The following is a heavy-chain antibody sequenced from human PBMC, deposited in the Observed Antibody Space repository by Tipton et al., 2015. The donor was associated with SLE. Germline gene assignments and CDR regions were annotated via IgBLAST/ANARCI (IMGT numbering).Heavy chain of an antibody. Sequence: LRLSCAVYGGSFSGYYWSWIRQPPGKGLEWIGEINHSGSTNYNPSLKSRVTISVDTSKNQFSLKLSSVTAADTAVDYCARGRRLQQLALWGQGTLVTVSS. V-gene: IGHV4-34*01. CDR3: ARGRRLQQLAL. D-gene: IGHD6-13*01. CDR1: GGSFSGYY. CDR2: INHSGST. J-gene: IGHJ4*02.